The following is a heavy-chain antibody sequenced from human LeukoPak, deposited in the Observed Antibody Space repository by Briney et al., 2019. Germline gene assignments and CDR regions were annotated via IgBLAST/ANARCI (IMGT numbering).Heavy chain of an antibody. CDR3: ARAASYSSSGKTRKNYYFDY. D-gene: IGHD6-13*01. CDR2: MNPNSGNT. J-gene: IGHJ4*02. CDR1: GYTFTSYD. Sequence: ASVKVSCRASGYTFTSYDINWVRQATGQGLEWMGWMNPNSGNTGYAQKFQGRVTMTRNTSISTAYMELSSLRSEDTAVYYCARAASYSSSGKTRKNYYFDYWGQGTLVTVSS. V-gene: IGHV1-8*01.